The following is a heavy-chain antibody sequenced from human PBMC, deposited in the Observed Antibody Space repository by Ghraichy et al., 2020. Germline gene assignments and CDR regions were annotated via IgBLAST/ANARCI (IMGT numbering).Heavy chain of an antibody. CDR1: GGSVTSDPYS. CDR2: MYHSGTA. CDR3: AVLASNGVDV. D-gene: IGHD3-3*01. Sequence: SLNISCIVSGGSVTSDPYSWTWVRQPSGKGLEWIGYMYHSGTAYLNPSLKSRVAISVDRSENQFSLKVNSVSAADTAVYYCAVLASNGVDVWGQGTKVTVSS. V-gene: IGHV4-30-2*01. J-gene: IGHJ6*02.